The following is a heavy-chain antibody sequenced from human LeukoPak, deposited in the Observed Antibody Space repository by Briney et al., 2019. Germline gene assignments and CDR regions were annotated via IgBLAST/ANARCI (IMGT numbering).Heavy chain of an antibody. D-gene: IGHD2-2*01. CDR1: GGSISSHY. Sequence: KPSETLSFTCTVSGGSISSHYWSWIRQPPGKGLEWIGYIFYSGNTNYNPSLKSRVTISVDTSKNQFSLMLSSVTAADTAVYYCAREGYCSSTSCRENYMDVWGKGTTVTVSS. V-gene: IGHV4-59*11. CDR2: IFYSGNT. J-gene: IGHJ6*03. CDR3: AREGYCSSTSCRENYMDV.